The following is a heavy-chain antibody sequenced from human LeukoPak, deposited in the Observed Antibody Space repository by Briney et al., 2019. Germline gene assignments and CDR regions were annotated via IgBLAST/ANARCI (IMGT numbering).Heavy chain of an antibody. D-gene: IGHD2-15*01. J-gene: IGHJ5*02. CDR2: IYHSGRA. CDR1: GGSISSSNW. V-gene: IGHV4/OR15-8*01. CDR3: ARGVGGYCSGGSCYSEPNWFDP. Sequence: SETLSLTCVVSGGSISSSNWWSWVRQPPGKGLEWIGEIYHSGRANYNPSLKSRVTISVDKSKNQFSLKLSSVTAADTAVYYCARGVGGYCSGGSCYSEPNWFDPWGQGTLVTVSS.